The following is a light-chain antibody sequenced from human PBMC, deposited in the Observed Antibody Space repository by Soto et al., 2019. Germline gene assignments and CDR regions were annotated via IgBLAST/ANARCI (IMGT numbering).Light chain of an antibody. CDR3: QQRSNWPPYT. Sequence: EIVLTQSPATLSLSPGERATLSCRASQSVSSYLAWYQQKPGQAPRLLIYDASNRATGIPARFSGSGSGTDFTLTISSLEPEEFAVYYCQQRSNWPPYTFGQGPKLEIK. V-gene: IGKV3-11*01. J-gene: IGKJ2*01. CDR2: DAS. CDR1: QSVSSY.